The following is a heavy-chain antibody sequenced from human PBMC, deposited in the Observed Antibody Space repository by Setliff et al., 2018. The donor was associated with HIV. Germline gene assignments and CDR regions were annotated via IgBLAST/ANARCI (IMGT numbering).Heavy chain of an antibody. CDR1: GDSISSGSYF. CDR2: ISTTGST. Sequence: KPSETLSLTCTVSGDSISSGSYFWIWIRQPAGKGLEWIGHISTTGSTNYNPSLKSRVTFSVDTSKNQSSLKLTSVTAADTAVYYCASRVPAARHFDYWGQGTLVTVSS. CDR3: ASRVPAARHFDY. J-gene: IGHJ4*02. D-gene: IGHD2-2*01. V-gene: IGHV4-61*09.